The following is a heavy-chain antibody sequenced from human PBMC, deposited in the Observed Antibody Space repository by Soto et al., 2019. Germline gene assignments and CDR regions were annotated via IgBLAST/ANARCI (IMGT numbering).Heavy chain of an antibody. Sequence: GGSLRLSCAASGFTFSGYSMNWVRQAPGKGLEWVSYISTRSGTIYYADSVKGRFTISRDNAKNSLFLQMSGLRAEDTVVYYCVRPRTSGSYYNVAFDIWGQGTMVTVSS. D-gene: IGHD3-10*01. J-gene: IGHJ3*02. CDR1: GFTFSGYS. CDR3: VRPRTSGSYYNVAFDI. CDR2: ISTRSGTI. V-gene: IGHV3-48*01.